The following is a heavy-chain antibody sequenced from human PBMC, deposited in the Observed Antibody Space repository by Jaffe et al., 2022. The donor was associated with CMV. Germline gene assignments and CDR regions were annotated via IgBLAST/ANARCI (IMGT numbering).Heavy chain of an antibody. CDR3: ARVGGDSSGWYWYFDL. Sequence: EVQLVESGGGLVQPGGSLRLSCAASGFTFSSYSMNWVRQAPGKGLEWVSYISSSSSTIYYADSVKGRFTISRDNAKNSLYLQMNSLRDEDTAVYYCARVGGDSSGWYWYFDLWGRGTLVTVSS. CDR1: GFTFSSYS. J-gene: IGHJ2*01. V-gene: IGHV3-48*02. D-gene: IGHD6-19*01. CDR2: ISSSSSTI.